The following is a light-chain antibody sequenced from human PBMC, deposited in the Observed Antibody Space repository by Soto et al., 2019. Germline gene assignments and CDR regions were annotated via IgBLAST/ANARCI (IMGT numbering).Light chain of an antibody. V-gene: IGKV1-27*01. CDR2: AAS. Sequence: DIHMTQSPASLAASVGDRVTLTCRASQGISNYLAWYQQKPGKVPKLLIYAASTLQSGVPARFSGSGSGTDFTLTISSLQPEDVATYYCQKYNSAPRTFGQGTKVDIK. CDR3: QKYNSAPRT. CDR1: QGISNY. J-gene: IGKJ1*01.